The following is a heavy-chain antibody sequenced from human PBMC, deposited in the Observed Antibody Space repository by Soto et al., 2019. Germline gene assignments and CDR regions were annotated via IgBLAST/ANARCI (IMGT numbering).Heavy chain of an antibody. V-gene: IGHV3-48*03. CDR1: GFTFSSYE. J-gene: IGHJ6*02. CDR2: ISSSGSAI. D-gene: IGHD3-3*01. Sequence: GGSLRLSCAASGFTFSSYEMNWVRQAPGKGLEWVSYISSSGSAIYYADSVKGRFTISRDNAKNSLYLQMNSLRAEDTAVYYCARNQRITIFGVVIMGTYGMDVWGQGTTVTVSS. CDR3: ARNQRITIFGVVIMGTYGMDV.